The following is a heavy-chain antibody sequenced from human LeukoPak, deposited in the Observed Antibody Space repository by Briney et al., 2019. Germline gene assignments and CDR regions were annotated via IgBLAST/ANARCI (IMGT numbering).Heavy chain of an antibody. CDR1: GYAFTSYA. Sequence: SVKVSCKASGYAFTSYAISWVRQAPGQGLEWMGRIIPILGIANYAQKFQGRVTITADKSTSTAYMELSSLRSEDTAVYYCAILGYCSGGSCYRFWFDYWGQGTLVTVSS. V-gene: IGHV1-69*04. CDR2: IIPILGIA. D-gene: IGHD2-15*01. J-gene: IGHJ4*02. CDR3: AILGYCSGGSCYRFWFDY.